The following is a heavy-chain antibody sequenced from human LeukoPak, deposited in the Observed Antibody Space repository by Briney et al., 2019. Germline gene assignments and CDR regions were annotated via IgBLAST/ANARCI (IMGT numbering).Heavy chain of an antibody. V-gene: IGHV3-21*01. CDR1: GFTFSSYS. D-gene: IGHD5-18*01. J-gene: IGHJ4*02. CDR3: ARDLIGYSYGYSDY. CDR2: ISSSSSYI. Sequence: PGGSLRLSCAASGFTFSSYSMNWVRQAPGKGLEWVSSISSSSSYIYYADSVKGRFTISRDNAKNSLYLQMNSLRAEDTAVYYCARDLIGYSYGYSDYWGQGTLVTVSS.